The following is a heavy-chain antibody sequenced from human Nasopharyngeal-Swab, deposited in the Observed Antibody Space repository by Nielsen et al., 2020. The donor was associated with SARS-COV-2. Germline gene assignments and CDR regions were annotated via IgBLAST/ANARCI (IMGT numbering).Heavy chain of an antibody. CDR3: ASCSSTSFFDAFDI. CDR1: GYTFTSYG. J-gene: IGHJ3*02. Sequence: ASVKVSCKASGYTFTSYGISWVRQAPGQGPEWMGWISTYNGNTNYAQKLQGRVTMTTDTSTSTAYMELRSLRSDDTAVYYCASCSSTSFFDAFDIWGQGTMVTVSS. CDR2: ISTYNGNT. D-gene: IGHD2-2*01. V-gene: IGHV1-18*01.